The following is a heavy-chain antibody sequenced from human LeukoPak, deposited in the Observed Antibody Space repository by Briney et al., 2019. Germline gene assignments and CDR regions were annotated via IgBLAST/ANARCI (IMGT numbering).Heavy chain of an antibody. CDR1: GITFSGYS. CDR2: ISSSSTYI. V-gene: IGHV3-21*04. Sequence: GGSLRLSCAASGITFSGYSMNWVRQAPGKGLEWVSSISSSSTYIYYADSVKGRFTISRDNAKKSLYLQMNSLGTEDTAVYYCASQFWWAAVPGTLDYWGQGTLVTVSS. D-gene: IGHD6-19*01. J-gene: IGHJ4*02. CDR3: ASQFWWAAVPGTLDY.